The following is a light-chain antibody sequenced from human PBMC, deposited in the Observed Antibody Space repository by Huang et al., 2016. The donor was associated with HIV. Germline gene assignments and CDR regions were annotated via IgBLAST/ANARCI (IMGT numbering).Light chain of an antibody. CDR1: QSISSY. CDR2: DAS. Sequence: EIVLTQSPATLSLSPGERATLSCRASQSISSYLAWYQQKLGQAPRLLIYDASNRATGIPARCSGSGSGTDFTLTISSLEPEDFAVYYCQQRSNWPKTFGQGTKLEIK. CDR3: QQRSNWPKT. V-gene: IGKV3-11*01. J-gene: IGKJ2*01.